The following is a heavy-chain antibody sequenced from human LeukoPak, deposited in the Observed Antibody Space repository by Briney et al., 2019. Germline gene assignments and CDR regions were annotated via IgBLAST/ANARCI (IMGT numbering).Heavy chain of an antibody. Sequence: GGSLRLSCAASGFTFSTYWMSWVRQAPGKGLEWVANIKQDGSEKYYVDSVKGRFTISRDNAKNSLYLQMNTLRPEDTAVYYCARGSGWYGSSFDYWGQGTLVTVSS. CDR1: GFTFSTYW. J-gene: IGHJ4*02. CDR2: IKQDGSEK. V-gene: IGHV3-7*01. D-gene: IGHD6-19*01. CDR3: ARGSGWYGSSFDY.